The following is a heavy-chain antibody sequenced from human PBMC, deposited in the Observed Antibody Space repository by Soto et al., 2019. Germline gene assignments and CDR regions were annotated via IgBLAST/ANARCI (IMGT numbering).Heavy chain of an antibody. CDR1: GFTVSSNY. V-gene: IGHV3-66*01. J-gene: IGHJ4*02. CDR2: IYSCGST. D-gene: IGHD3-9*01. CDR3: ASKATYDILTGYYNLGGDPMDY. Sequence: EVQLVESGGGLVQPGGSLRLSCAASGFTVSSNYMSWVRQAPGKGLEWVSVIYSCGSTYYADSVKGRFTISRDNSKNTLYLQMNSLRAEETALYYCASKATYDILTGYYNLGGDPMDYWGQGPLVTVSS.